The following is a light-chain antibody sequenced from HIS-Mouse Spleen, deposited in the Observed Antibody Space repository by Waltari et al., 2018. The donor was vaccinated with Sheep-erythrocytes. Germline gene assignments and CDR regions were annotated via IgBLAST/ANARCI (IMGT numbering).Light chain of an antibody. V-gene: IGLV2-11*01. CDR3: CSYAGSYNHV. CDR1: SSDVGGYNY. CDR2: DGS. Sequence: QSALTQPRPVSGSPGQSVTIPCTGTSSDVGGYNYVPWYQQHPGKAPKPMIYDGSKRPSGVPDRFSGSKSGNTASLTISGLQAEDEADYYCCSYAGSYNHVFATGTKVTVL. J-gene: IGLJ1*01.